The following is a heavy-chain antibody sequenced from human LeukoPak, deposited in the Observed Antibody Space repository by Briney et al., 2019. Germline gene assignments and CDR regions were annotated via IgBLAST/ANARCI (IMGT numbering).Heavy chain of an antibody. V-gene: IGHV4-4*02. CDR2: IYHSGST. CDR3: ACTSGYFYFDY. J-gene: IGHJ4*02. Sequence: SGTLSLTCAVSGGSISSSNWWCWVSQPPGKRLEWSGEIYHSGSTNYNPSLKSRVTISVDKSKNQFSLKLSSVTAAETAVYYCACTSGYFYFDYWGQGTLVTVSS. D-gene: IGHD3-22*01. CDR1: GGSISSSNW.